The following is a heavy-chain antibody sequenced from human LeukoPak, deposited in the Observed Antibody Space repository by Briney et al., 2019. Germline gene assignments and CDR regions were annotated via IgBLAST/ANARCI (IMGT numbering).Heavy chain of an antibody. J-gene: IGHJ4*02. CDR1: GFTFSSHS. CDR2: ISSSSSTI. D-gene: IGHD2/OR15-2a*01. Sequence: GGSLRLSCAAYGFTFSSHSMNWVRQAPGKGMEWDSYISSSSSTIYYADSVKGRFTISRDNAKNSLYLQMNSLRPDDTAFYYCLKGDCNSDCSLFDLWGQGTLVTVSS. V-gene: IGHV3-48*01. CDR3: LKGDCNSDCSLFDL.